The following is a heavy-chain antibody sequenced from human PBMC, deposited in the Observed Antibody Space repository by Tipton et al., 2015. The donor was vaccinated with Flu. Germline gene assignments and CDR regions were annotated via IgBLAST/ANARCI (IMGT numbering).Heavy chain of an antibody. CDR1: GDSISSTIYY. CDR3: ARRDYSNYVSEPKNWFDP. J-gene: IGHJ5*02. D-gene: IGHD4-11*01. CDR2: IHKTGST. Sequence: TLSLTCIVSGDSISSTIYYWGWIRQPPGKGLEWIGNIHKTGSTYYNPSLTSRVTISVDTSKNQFSLRLTSVTAADTAVYYCARRDYSNYVSEPKNWFDPWGQGTLVTVSS. V-gene: IGHV4-39*07.